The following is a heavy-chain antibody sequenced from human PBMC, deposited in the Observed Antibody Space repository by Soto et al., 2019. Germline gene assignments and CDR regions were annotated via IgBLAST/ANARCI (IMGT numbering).Heavy chain of an antibody. Sequence: SETLSLTCAVYGGSFSGYYWSWIRQPPGKGLEWIGEINHSGSTNYNPSLKSRVTISVDTSKNQFSLKLSSVTAADTAVYYCATHLGTGYYDFWSGSNNYFDYWGQGTLVTVS. D-gene: IGHD3-3*01. CDR3: ATHLGTGYYDFWSGSNNYFDY. CDR1: GGSFSGYY. V-gene: IGHV4-34*01. J-gene: IGHJ4*02. CDR2: INHSGST.